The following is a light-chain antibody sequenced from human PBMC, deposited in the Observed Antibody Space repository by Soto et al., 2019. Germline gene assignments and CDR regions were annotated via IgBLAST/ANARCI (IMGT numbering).Light chain of an antibody. CDR2: GAS. Sequence: DIQLTQSPSFLSASVGDRVTITCRASQGISTYLAWYQQKPGEAPRLLIYGASKLETGVPSRISGSGSGTEFSLTINSLQPEDFGTYYCQQIINYPPGVAFGPGTKVDIK. CDR1: QGISTY. V-gene: IGKV1-9*01. CDR3: QQIINYPPGVA. J-gene: IGKJ3*01.